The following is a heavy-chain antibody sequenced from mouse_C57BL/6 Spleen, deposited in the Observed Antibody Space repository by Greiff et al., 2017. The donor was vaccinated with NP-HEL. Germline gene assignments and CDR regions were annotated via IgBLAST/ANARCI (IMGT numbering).Heavy chain of an antibody. CDR2: IDPENGDT. Sequence: VQLQQSGAELVRPGASVKLSCTASGFNIKDDYMHWVKQRPDQGLEWIGWIDPENGDTEYASKFQGKATITADTSSNTAYLQLSSLTSEDTAVYYCTTDSSHAMDYWGQGTSVTVSS. J-gene: IGHJ4*01. V-gene: IGHV14-4*01. CDR3: TTDSSHAMDY. D-gene: IGHD3-2*01. CDR1: GFNIKDDY.